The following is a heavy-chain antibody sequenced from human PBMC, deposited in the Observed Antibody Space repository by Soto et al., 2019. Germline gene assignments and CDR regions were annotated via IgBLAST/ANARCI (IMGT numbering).Heavy chain of an antibody. CDR3: ASLTLGGSGNYYYGMDV. CDR1: GYTFTSYW. J-gene: IGHJ6*02. Sequence: PGESLKISCQASGYTFTSYWITWVRQMPGKGLEWVGRIDPNDSYTNYSPSFQGHVTISSDRSTNTAYLHCSNLKASDTATYYCASLTLGGSGNYYYGMDVWGQGTTVTVSS. CDR2: IDPNDSYT. V-gene: IGHV5-10-1*01. D-gene: IGHD3-16*01.